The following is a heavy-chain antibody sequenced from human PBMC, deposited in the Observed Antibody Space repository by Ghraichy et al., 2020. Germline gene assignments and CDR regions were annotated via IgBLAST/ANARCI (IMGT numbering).Heavy chain of an antibody. CDR3: ARDPGDIVVVPAAIKDAFDI. CDR2: IYYSGST. D-gene: IGHD2-2*02. CDR1: GGSVSSGSYY. J-gene: IGHJ3*02. V-gene: IGHV4-61*01. Sequence: SETLSLTCTVSGGSVSSGSYYWSWIRQPPGKGLEWIGYIYYSGSTNYNPSLKSRVTISVDTSKNQFSLKLSSVTAADTAVYYCARDPGDIVVVPAAIKDAFDIWGQGTMVTVSS.